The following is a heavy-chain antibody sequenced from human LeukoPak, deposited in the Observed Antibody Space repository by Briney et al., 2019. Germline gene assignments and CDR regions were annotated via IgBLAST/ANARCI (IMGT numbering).Heavy chain of an antibody. J-gene: IGHJ6*03. D-gene: IGHD3-10*01. CDR2: IYTSGST. CDR1: GGSISSGSYY. V-gene: IGHV4-61*02. Sequence: SQTLSLTCTVSGGSISSGSYYWSWIRQPAGKGLEWIGRIYTSGSTNYNPSLKSRVTISVDTSKNQFSLKLSSVTAADTAVYYCARIYYGSGSYSKSYYYYMDVWGKGTTVTISS. CDR3: ARIYYGSGSYSKSYYYYMDV.